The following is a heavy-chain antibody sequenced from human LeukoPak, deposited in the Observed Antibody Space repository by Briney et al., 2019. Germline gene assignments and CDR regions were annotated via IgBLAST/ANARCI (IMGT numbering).Heavy chain of an antibody. CDR2: IYSGGST. D-gene: IGHD3-10*01. J-gene: IGHJ4*02. Sequence: GGSLRLSCAASGFTLSSNYMSWVRQAPGKGLGWGSVIYSGGSTYYADSVKGRFTISRDNSKNTLYLQMDSLRAEDTAVYYCARLYSGSWNVDDYWGQGTLVTVSS. V-gene: IGHV3-53*01. CDR3: ARLYSGSWNVDDY. CDR1: GFTLSSNY.